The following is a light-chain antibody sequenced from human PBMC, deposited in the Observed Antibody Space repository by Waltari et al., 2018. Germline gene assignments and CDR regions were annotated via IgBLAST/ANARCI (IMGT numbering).Light chain of an antibody. V-gene: IGLV3-21*02. CDR3: QVWDGTTDHPYVV. Sequence: SYVLTQPPSVSVAPGQTARITCGGSNIGTRGVSWYQQKPGQAPLLVIYDESDRPSGIPDRFSGSKSGTTATLTISGVEAGDEAEYYCQVWDGTTDHPYVVFGGGTKLTVL. J-gene: IGLJ2*01. CDR1: NIGTRG. CDR2: DES.